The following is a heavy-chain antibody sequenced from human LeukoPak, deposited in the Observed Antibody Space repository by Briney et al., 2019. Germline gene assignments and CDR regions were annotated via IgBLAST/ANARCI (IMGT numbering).Heavy chain of an antibody. J-gene: IGHJ4*02. D-gene: IGHD3-22*01. CDR3: AREAGYYDSSGCVDY. V-gene: IGHV1-2*02. Sequence: ASVKVSCKASGYTFTGYYMHWVRQAPGQGLEWMGWINPNSGGTNYAQKLQGRVTMTRDTSISTAYMELSRLRSDDTAVYYCAREAGYYDSSGCVDYWGQGTLVTVSS. CDR2: INPNSGGT. CDR1: GYTFTGYY.